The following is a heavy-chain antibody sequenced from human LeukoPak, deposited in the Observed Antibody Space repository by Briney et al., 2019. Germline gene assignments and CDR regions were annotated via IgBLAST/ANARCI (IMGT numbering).Heavy chain of an antibody. CDR1: GGPLSSSSYY. J-gene: IGHJ1*01. CDR3: ARHALGYSYTFAL. CDR2: IYYSGIT. D-gene: IGHD5-18*01. Sequence: PSETLSLTCTVSGGPLSSSSYYWGWIRQPPGKGLEWIGCIYYSGITYYHPALKSRVTISVDTSKNQFSLKLSSVTAADTAVYYCARHALGYSYTFALWGQGTLVSVSS. V-gene: IGHV4-39*01.